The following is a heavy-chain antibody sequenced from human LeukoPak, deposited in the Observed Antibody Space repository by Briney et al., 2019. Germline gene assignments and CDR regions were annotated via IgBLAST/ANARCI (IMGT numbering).Heavy chain of an antibody. Sequence: PSETLSLTCTVSGGSITSSIDYWGWVRQPPGKGPEWIATIYYSTSTQYNPSLKSRVTMSVDTSKNQFSLKLSSMTAADTAVYYCARHQCSGTRCYNFYFYGMDVWGQGTTVTVSS. V-gene: IGHV4-39*01. J-gene: IGHJ6*02. CDR2: IYYSTST. CDR3: ARHQCSGTRCYNFYFYGMDV. CDR1: GGSITSSIDY. D-gene: IGHD2-2*02.